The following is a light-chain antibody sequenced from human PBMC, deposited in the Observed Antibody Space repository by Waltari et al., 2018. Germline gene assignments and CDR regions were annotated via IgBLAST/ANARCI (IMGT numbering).Light chain of an antibody. Sequence: DMQVTQSPSTLSASVGDRVTITCRTRQNIRTYLNWYQQRSGQAPRLLIYGASNLQDGVPSRFSGSGSGTDFILTIRNLQPEDFATYYCQQSFTTPPILAFGPGTKVDVK. J-gene: IGKJ3*01. CDR2: GAS. V-gene: IGKV1-39*01. CDR3: QQSFTTPPILA. CDR1: QNIRTY.